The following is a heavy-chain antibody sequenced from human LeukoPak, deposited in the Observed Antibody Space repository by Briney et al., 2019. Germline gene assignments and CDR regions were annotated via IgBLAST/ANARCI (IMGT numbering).Heavy chain of an antibody. CDR3: AAGPRGWFDP. V-gene: IGHV4-34*08. CDR2: INHSGST. Sequence: SETLSLTCAVYGWTFSQYYWSWSRQPPGKGLEWIGEINHSGSTNYNPSLKSRVTISVDTSKNQLSLKLSSVTAADTAVYYCAAGPRGWFDPWGQGTLVTVSS. CDR1: GWTFSQYY. J-gene: IGHJ5*02. D-gene: IGHD6-25*01.